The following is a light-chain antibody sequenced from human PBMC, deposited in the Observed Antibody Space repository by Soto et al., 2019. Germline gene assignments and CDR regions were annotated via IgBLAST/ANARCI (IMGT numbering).Light chain of an antibody. V-gene: IGKV3-20*01. J-gene: IGKJ2*01. CDR3: QQYSSLPHT. CDR1: QSVSNSY. CDR2: GIS. Sequence: ESVLTQSPGTLSLSPGERATLSCRASQSVSNSYFAWYQQKPGQAPRFLIYGISSRATGIPYRFSGSGSGTDFTLTISRLEPKDFVVYYCQQYSSLPHTFGQGTKLEVK.